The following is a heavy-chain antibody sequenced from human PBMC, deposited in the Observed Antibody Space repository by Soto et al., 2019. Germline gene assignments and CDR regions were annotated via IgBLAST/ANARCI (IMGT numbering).Heavy chain of an antibody. V-gene: IGHV4-59*13. CDR2: IHHSGST. D-gene: IGHD2-2*03. Sequence: SETLSLTCTVSGTSISSYYWSWIRQPPGQELEWIGYIHHSGSTNYNPSLKSRVTMSLDTSKNQFSLHLNSVTAADTAVYYCATWIYLNWLDPWGQGTLVTVSS. CDR3: ATWIYLNWLDP. CDR1: GTSISSYY. J-gene: IGHJ5*02.